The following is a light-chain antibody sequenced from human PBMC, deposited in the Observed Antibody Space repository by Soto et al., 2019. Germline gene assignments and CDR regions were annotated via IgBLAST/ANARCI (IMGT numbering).Light chain of an antibody. V-gene: IGLV2-14*01. J-gene: IGLJ7*01. CDR2: DVS. Sequence: QSALTQPASVSGSPGQSITISCTGTSSDVGGYNYVSWYQQHPGKVPKLMIYDVSYRPSGVSNRFSGSKSGNTASLTISGLQAEDEADYYCSSYTITSTRGFGSGTQLTVL. CDR1: SSDVGGYNY. CDR3: SSYTITSTRG.